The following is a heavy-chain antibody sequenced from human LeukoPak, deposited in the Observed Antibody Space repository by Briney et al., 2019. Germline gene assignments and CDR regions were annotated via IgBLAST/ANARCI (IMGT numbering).Heavy chain of an antibody. V-gene: IGHV1-18*01. CDR1: GYTFTSYG. Sequence: ASVKVSCKASGYTFTSYGISWVRQAPGQGLEWMGWISAYNGNTNYAQKLQGRVTMTTDTSTSTAYMELRSLRSDDTAVYYCARDSRYIHYGDYDYWGQGTLVTVSS. D-gene: IGHD4-17*01. J-gene: IGHJ4*02. CDR2: ISAYNGNT. CDR3: ARDSRYIHYGDYDY.